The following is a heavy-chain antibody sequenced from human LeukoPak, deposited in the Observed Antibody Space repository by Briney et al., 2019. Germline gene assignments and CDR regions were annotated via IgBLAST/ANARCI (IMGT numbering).Heavy chain of an antibody. CDR3: ARDRQVVPAAINYDWFDP. Sequence: SVKVSCKASGGTFSSYAISWVRQAPGQGLEWMGGIIPIFGTANYAQKFQGRVTITAHESTSTASMELSSLRSEDTAVYYCARDRQVVPAAINYDWFDPWGQGTLVTVSS. CDR2: IIPIFGTA. D-gene: IGHD2-2*02. V-gene: IGHV1-69*13. CDR1: GGTFSSYA. J-gene: IGHJ5*02.